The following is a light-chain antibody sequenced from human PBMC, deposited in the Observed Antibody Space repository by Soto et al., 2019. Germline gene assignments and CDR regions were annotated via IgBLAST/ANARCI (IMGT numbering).Light chain of an antibody. J-gene: IGLJ3*02. CDR1: SSDVGGYDY. CDR2: EVS. Sequence: QSVLTQPASVSGSPGQSITISCTGTSSDVGGYDYVSWYQQHPGKAPKLMIYEVSNRPSGLSNRFSGSKSGNTASLTISGRQTEDEADYYCSSYTYSNTLVFGGGTKLTVL. V-gene: IGLV2-14*01. CDR3: SSYTYSNTLV.